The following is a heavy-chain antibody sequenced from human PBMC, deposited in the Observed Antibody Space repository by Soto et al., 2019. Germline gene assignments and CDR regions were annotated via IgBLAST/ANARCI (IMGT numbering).Heavy chain of an antibody. CDR2: IWYDGSNK. V-gene: IGHV3-33*01. Sequence: PCGSVRQTCAASGFAFSGCVMHWVYQAPGKGLDWVAVIWYDGSNKYYADSVKGRFTISRDNSKNTLYLQMNSLRAEDTAVYYCARESGALTVTRYNWFDPWGQGTLVTVS. CDR3: ARESGALTVTRYNWFDP. CDR1: GFAFSGCV. J-gene: IGHJ5*02. D-gene: IGHD4-4*01.